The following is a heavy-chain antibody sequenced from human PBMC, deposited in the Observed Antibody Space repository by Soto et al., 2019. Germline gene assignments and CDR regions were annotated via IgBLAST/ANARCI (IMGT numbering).Heavy chain of an antibody. V-gene: IGHV1-69*06. Sequence: SVKVSCKASGGTFGSDAITWVRQAPGQGLEWVGRIIPIFGTTNYAQNLQGRVTISADKSTLTSYMELHSLTSDDTALYYCARDRTDSGYYKNWLDPFGQGTQVTFCS. J-gene: IGHJ5*02. CDR3: ARDRTDSGYYKNWLDP. CDR2: IIPIFGTT. CDR1: GGTFGSDA. D-gene: IGHD3-22*01.